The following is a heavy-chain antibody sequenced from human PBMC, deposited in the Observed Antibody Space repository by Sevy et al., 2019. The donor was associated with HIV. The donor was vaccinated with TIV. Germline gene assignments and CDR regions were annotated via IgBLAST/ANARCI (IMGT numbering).Heavy chain of an antibody. D-gene: IGHD2-2*01. CDR3: ARGGYCSSTSCYYPIDILTGYYPEFDY. V-gene: IGHV3-30-3*01. Sequence: GGSLRLSCAASGFTFSSYAMHWVRQAPGKGLEWVAVISYDGSNKYYADSVKGRFTISRDNSKNTLYLQMNSLGAEETAVYYWARGGYCSSTSCYYPIDILTGYYPEFDYWGQGTLVTVSS. CDR2: ISYDGSNK. J-gene: IGHJ4*02. CDR1: GFTFSSYA.